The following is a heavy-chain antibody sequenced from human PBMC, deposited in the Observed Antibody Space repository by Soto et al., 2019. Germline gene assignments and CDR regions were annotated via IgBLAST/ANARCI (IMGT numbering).Heavy chain of an antibody. CDR3: STPDSGVNDGRDY. CDR2: ISRTSSTI. V-gene: IGHV3-48*01. CDR1: GFTFSHYS. Sequence: GGSLILSCPASGFTFSHYSMNWVRQAPGKGLEWVSYISRTSSTIYYAGSVRGRFTISRDNAKNSLYLQMNSLRAEDTAVYYCSTPDSGVNDGRDYWGPGTMVTVSS. D-gene: IGHD4-17*01. J-gene: IGHJ4*02.